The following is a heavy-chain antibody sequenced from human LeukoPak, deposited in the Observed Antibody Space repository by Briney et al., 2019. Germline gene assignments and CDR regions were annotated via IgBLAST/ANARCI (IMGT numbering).Heavy chain of an antibody. J-gene: IGHJ4*02. CDR2: IYPGDSDT. CDR3: ARLIWGDSSGYYSMCDY. V-gene: IGHV5-51*01. Sequence: GESLKISXKGSGYSFTSYRIGWVRQMPGKGLEWMGIIYPGDSDTIYSPSFQGQVTISADKSISTAYLQWSSLKASDTAMYYCARLIWGDSSGYYSMCDYWGQGTLVTVSS. D-gene: IGHD3-22*01. CDR1: GYSFTSYR.